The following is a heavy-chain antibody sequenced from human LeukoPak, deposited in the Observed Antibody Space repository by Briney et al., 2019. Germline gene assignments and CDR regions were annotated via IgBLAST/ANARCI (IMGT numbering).Heavy chain of an antibody. V-gene: IGHV3-7*02. D-gene: IGHD1-26*01. J-gene: IGHJ4*02. CDR1: GFIFSNYW. Sequence: GGSLRLSCSASGFIFSNYWMTWVRQAPGKGLEWVANIKQDGSEKYYVDSVKGRFTISRDNAKKSLYLQMNSLRAEDTAVYFCASAKQRYSGSYWSYFDYWGQGTLVTVSS. CDR3: ASAKQRYSGSYWSYFDY. CDR2: IKQDGSEK.